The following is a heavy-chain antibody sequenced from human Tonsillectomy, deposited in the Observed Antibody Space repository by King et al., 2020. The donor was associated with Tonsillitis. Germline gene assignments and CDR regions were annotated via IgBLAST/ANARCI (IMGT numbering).Heavy chain of an antibody. V-gene: IGHV3-43*02. CDR2: ISGDGGST. D-gene: IGHD4-17*01. CDR1: GFTFDDYA. J-gene: IGHJ4*02. CDR3: AKESGGDYVRNFDY. Sequence: VQLVESGGGVVQPGGSLRLSCAASGFTFDDYAMHWVRQAPGKGLEWVSLISGDGGSTYYADSVKGRFTISRDNSKNSLYLQMNSLRTEDTALYYCAKESGGDYVRNFDYWGQGTLVTVSS.